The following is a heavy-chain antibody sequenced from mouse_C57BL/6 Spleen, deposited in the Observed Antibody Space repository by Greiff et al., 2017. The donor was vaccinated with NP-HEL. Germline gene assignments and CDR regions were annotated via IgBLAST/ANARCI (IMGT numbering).Heavy chain of an antibody. D-gene: IGHD1-1*01. CDR1: GYTFTSYW. J-gene: IGHJ1*03. Sequence: QVQLQQPGAELVRPGSSVKLSCKASGYTFTSYWMHWVKQRPIQGLEWIGNIDPSDSETHYNQKIKDKATLTVDKSSSTAYMQLSSLTSEDSAVYYCARSTVVANWYFDVWGTGTTVTVSS. CDR2: IDPSDSET. CDR3: ARSTVVANWYFDV. V-gene: IGHV1-52*01.